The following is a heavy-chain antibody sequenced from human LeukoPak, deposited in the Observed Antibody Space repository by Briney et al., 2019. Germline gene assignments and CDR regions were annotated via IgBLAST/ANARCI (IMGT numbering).Heavy chain of an antibody. V-gene: IGHV3-23*01. D-gene: IGHD2-15*01. CDR3: ARYRRYCSGGSCSRSPYFDY. Sequence: PGGSLRLSCEASGFTFNRHAMTWVRQAPGKGLEWVSGISRSGDETYAADSVKGRFAISRDNAKNTLYLQMNSLRAEDTAVYYCARYRRYCSGGSCSRSPYFDYWGQGTLVTVSS. CDR1: GFTFNRHA. CDR2: ISRSGDET. J-gene: IGHJ4*02.